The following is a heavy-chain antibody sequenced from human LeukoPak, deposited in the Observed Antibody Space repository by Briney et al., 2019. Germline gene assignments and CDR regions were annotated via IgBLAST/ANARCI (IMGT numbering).Heavy chain of an antibody. D-gene: IGHD3-10*01. Sequence: GGSLRLSCEVSGFTFSSYWMSWVRQAPGKGLEWVSYISSSGSTIYYADSVKGRFTISRDNAKNSLYLQMNSLRAEDTAVYYCARDPHHYYGSDWGQGTLVTVSS. CDR3: ARDPHHYYGSD. V-gene: IGHV3-48*04. J-gene: IGHJ4*02. CDR1: GFTFSSYW. CDR2: ISSSGSTI.